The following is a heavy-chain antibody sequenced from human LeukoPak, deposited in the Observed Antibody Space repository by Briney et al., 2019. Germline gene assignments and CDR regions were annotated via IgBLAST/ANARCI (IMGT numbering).Heavy chain of an antibody. V-gene: IGHV3-53*01. Sequence: GGSLRLSCAVSGFTVSGNYMSWVRQAPGKGLEWVSLIYSGGTTYYADSVKGRFTISRDNSKNTLYLQMNSLRAEDTAVYFCARDIGLRRNGYNPFDSWGQGTLVTVSP. D-gene: IGHD5-24*01. J-gene: IGHJ4*02. CDR3: ARDIGLRRNGYNPFDS. CDR2: IYSGGTT. CDR1: GFTVSGNY.